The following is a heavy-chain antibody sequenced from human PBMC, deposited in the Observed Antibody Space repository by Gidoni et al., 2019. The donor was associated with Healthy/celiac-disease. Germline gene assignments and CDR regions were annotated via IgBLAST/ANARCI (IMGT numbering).Heavy chain of an antibody. CDR3: AREEAAAIDAFDI. V-gene: IGHV4-61*02. CDR2: IYTSGST. D-gene: IGHD6-13*01. Sequence: QVQLQESGPGLVKPSQTLSLTCTVSGGSISSGSYYWSWLRQPAGKGLEWIGRIYTSGSTNCNPSLKSRVTISVDTSKNQFSLKLSSVTAADTAVYYCAREEAAAIDAFDIWGQGTMVTVSS. J-gene: IGHJ3*02. CDR1: GGSISSGSYY.